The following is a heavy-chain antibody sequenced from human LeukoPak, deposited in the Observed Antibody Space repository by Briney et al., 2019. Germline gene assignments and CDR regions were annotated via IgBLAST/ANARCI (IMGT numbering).Heavy chain of an antibody. V-gene: IGHV3-33*01. Sequence: GGSLRLSCVASGFSFSSYAMPWVRQAPGKGLEWVAVIWHDGSDKYYADSVKGRFTISRDNSKNTVFLQMNGLRADDTAVYYCARDPVAGSSPRPYYGLDVWGQGTTVTVYS. CDR1: GFSFSSYA. CDR2: IWHDGSDK. J-gene: IGHJ6*02. CDR3: ARDPVAGSSPRPYYGLDV. D-gene: IGHD2-2*01.